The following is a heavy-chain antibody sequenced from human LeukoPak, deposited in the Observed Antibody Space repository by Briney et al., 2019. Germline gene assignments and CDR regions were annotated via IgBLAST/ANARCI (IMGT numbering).Heavy chain of an antibody. Sequence: PSETLSLTCTVSGGSISSYYWSWIRQPPGKGLEWIGYIYYSGSTNYNPSLKSRVTISVDTSKNQFSLKLSSVTAADTAVYYCARIIGPHSYDPLDYWGQGTLVTVSS. J-gene: IGHJ4*02. CDR3: ARIIGPHSYDPLDY. V-gene: IGHV4-59*01. CDR2: IYYSGST. D-gene: IGHD5-18*01. CDR1: GGSISSYY.